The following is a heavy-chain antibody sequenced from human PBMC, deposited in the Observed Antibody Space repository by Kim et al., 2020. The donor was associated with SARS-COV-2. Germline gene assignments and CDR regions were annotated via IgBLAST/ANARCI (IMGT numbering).Heavy chain of an antibody. CDR1: GGSISSGGYY. Sequence: SETLSLTCTVSGGSISSGGYYWSWIRQHPGKGLEWIGYIYYSGNTYYNPSLKSRITMSVDTSKNQFSLKLSSVTAADTAVYYCARVATGTARFDYWGQGT. J-gene: IGHJ4*02. CDR3: ARVATGTARFDY. CDR2: IYYSGNT. D-gene: IGHD1-1*01. V-gene: IGHV4-31*03.